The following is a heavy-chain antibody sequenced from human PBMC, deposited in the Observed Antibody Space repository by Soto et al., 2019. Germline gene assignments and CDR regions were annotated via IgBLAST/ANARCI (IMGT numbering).Heavy chain of an antibody. D-gene: IGHD3-22*01. CDR3: ARDSSGRHDY. Sequence: PSETLSLTCSVSGDSVRSGSYYWTWIRQPPGKGLEWTGYIYQSGTTNYNASLKSRVTISIDTSKNQFFLKLNSVTAADTAVYYCARDSSGRHDYWGQGTLVTVSS. CDR2: IYQSGTT. V-gene: IGHV4-61*01. J-gene: IGHJ4*02. CDR1: GDSVRSGSYY.